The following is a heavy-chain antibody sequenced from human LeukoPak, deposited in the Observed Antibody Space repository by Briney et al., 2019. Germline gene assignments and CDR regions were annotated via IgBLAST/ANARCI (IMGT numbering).Heavy chain of an antibody. CDR1: GFSISSYY. V-gene: IGHV4-4*07. CDR2: IYTSGST. D-gene: IGHD3-10*01. J-gene: IGHJ5*02. Sequence: PSETLSLTCTVSGFSISSYYWSWIRQPAGKGLGWIGRIYTSGSTNYNPSLKSRVTMSVDTSKNQFSLKLSSVTAADTAVYYCARARYYGSGSYSNWFDPWGQGTLVTVSS. CDR3: ARARYYGSGSYSNWFDP.